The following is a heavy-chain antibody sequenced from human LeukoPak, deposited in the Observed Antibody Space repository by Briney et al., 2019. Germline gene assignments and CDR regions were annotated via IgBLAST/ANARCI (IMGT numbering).Heavy chain of an antibody. D-gene: IGHD2-15*01. CDR2: ITRKTDGGTT. V-gene: IGHV3-15*01. CDR1: GFTFSNAG. CDR3: TTDLTYCSGGTCYPPGFDY. J-gene: IGHJ4*02. Sequence: GGSLRLSCAASGFTFSNAGMSWVRQAPGKGLEWVGRITRKTDGGTTDYGAPVKGRFTISRDDSKNTLWLQMNSLKTEDTAVYYCTTDLTYCSGGTCYPPGFDYWGQGTLVTVSS.